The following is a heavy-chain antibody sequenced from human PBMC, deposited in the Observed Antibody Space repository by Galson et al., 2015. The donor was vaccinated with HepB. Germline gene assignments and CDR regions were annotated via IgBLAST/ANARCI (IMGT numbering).Heavy chain of an antibody. CDR3: SRGHLFGVI. J-gene: IGHJ4*02. D-gene: IGHD3-10*02. Sequence: RNKAYGETTQYAASVKGRFTISRDDSKSIAYLQMDSLKTEDTAVYFCSRGHLFGVIWGQGTLVTVSS. CDR2: RNKAYGETT. V-gene: IGHV3-49*02.